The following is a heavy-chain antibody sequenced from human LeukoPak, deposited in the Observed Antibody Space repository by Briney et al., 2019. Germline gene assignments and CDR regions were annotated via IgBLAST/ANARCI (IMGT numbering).Heavy chain of an antibody. Sequence: GGSLRLSCAASSFTFKIYGMNWVRQAPGKAPEWVSYISHTSDTIYYADSAKGRFTMSRDNARNSLFLQMDSLRAEDTALYYCARATRNGYDYWGQGTLVTVSS. CDR2: ISHTSDTI. CDR1: SFTFKIYG. J-gene: IGHJ4*02. CDR3: ARATRNGYDY. V-gene: IGHV3-48*04. D-gene: IGHD5-24*01.